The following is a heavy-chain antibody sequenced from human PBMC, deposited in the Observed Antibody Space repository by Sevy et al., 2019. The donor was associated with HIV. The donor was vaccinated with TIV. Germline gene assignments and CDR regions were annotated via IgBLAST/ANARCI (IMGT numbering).Heavy chain of an antibody. V-gene: IGHV3-7*01. J-gene: IGHJ4*02. CDR2: IKQDGTEA. D-gene: IGHD3-16*01. CDR3: ARGPADWGSFHYSL. Sequence: GGSLRLSCAASGFTFSTYWMTWVLQAPGKELEWVAYIKQDGTEAYYVDAVRGRFTVSRDNSHKSFFLQMTSLRDEDTAVYYCARGPADWGSFHYSLWGQGTPVTVSS. CDR1: GFTFSTYW.